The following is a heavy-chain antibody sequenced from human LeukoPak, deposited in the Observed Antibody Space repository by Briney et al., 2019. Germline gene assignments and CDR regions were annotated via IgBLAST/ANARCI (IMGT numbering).Heavy chain of an antibody. D-gene: IGHD4-17*01. J-gene: IGHJ4*02. Sequence: GGSLRLSCATSGFTFSSYWMSWVRQAPGKGGGWVANIKQDGSEKYYVDSVKGRFTISRDNAKNSLYLQMNSLRAEDTAVYYCARDYGDFPFDYWGQGTLVTVSS. CDR1: GFTFSSYW. CDR3: ARDYGDFPFDY. V-gene: IGHV3-7*01. CDR2: IKQDGSEK.